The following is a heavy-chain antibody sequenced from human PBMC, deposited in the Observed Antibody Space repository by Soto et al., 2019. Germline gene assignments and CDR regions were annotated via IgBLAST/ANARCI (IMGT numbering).Heavy chain of an antibody. J-gene: IGHJ5*02. CDR1: GGSFSGYY. CDR2: INHSGST. Sequence: QVQLQQWGAGLLKPSETLSLTCAVYGGSFSGYYWSWIRQPPGKGLEWIGEINHSGSTNYNPSLKSRVTISVDTSQNQVSLKLSSVDAADTAVYYCARGGGYCSGGSCYHGWFDPWGQGTLVTVSS. V-gene: IGHV4-34*01. CDR3: ARGGGYCSGGSCYHGWFDP. D-gene: IGHD2-15*01.